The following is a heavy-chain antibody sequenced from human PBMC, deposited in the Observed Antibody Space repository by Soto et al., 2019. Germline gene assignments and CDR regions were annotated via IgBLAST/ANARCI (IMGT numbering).Heavy chain of an antibody. CDR3: ARDKRDLRFLEWSYYFDY. CDR1: GFTFSSCA. J-gene: IGHJ4*02. D-gene: IGHD3-3*01. CDR2: ISYDGSNK. V-gene: IGHV3-30-3*01. Sequence: QVQLVESAGGVVQPGRSLRLSCAASGFTFSSCAMHWVRQAPGKGLEWVALISYDGSNKYYADSVKGRFTISRDNSKNTLYLQMNSLRAEDTAVYYCARDKRDLRFLEWSYYFDYWGQGTLVTVSS.